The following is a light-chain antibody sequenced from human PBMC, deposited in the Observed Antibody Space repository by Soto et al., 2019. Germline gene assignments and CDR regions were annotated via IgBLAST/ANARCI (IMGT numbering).Light chain of an antibody. CDR3: QQYYTTPLT. Sequence: DIVMTQSPDSLAVSLGERATINCKSSQSVLYSSNNKNYLAWYQQKPGPPPKLLIYWASTRETGVPDRFSGSGSGTDFTLTISSLQPEDFAVYYCQQYYTTPLTFGQGTKVEIK. CDR1: QSVLYSSNNKNY. V-gene: IGKV4-1*01. J-gene: IGKJ1*01. CDR2: WAS.